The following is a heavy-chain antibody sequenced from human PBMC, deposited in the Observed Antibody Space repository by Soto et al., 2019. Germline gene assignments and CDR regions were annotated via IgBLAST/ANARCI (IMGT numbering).Heavy chain of an antibody. V-gene: IGHV4-30-4*01. J-gene: IGHJ4*02. D-gene: IGHD3-22*01. Sequence: QVLLEESGPGLVKPSQTLSLTCTVSGGSVSSGYHYWSWIRQPPGKGLEWIGYVYYGGSTYYNPSLGSRVTISIDTSKNQFSLKLNPVTASDAAVYFCATESSGSSPLHFDFWGQGALVSVSS. CDR2: VYYGGST. CDR1: GGSVSSGYHY. CDR3: ATESSGSSPLHFDF.